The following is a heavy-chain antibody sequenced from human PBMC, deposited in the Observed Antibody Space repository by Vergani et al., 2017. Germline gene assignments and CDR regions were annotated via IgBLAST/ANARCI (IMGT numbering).Heavy chain of an antibody. V-gene: IGHV3-49*04. Sequence: EVQLVESGGGLVKPGGSLRLSCAASGFTFSSYSMNWVRPAPGKGLEWVGFIRSKAYGGTTEYAASVKGRFTISRDDSKSIAYLQMNSLKTEDTAVYYCTRDKVRRFWEPDYWGQGTLVTVSS. CDR3: TRDKVRRFWEPDY. CDR1: GFTFSSYS. CDR2: IRSKAYGGTT. J-gene: IGHJ4*02. D-gene: IGHD3-10*01.